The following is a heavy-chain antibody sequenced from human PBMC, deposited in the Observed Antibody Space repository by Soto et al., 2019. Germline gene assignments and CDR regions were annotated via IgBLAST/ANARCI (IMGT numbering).Heavy chain of an antibody. V-gene: IGHV1-18*04. Sequence: ASVKVSCKASGYTFTSYYMHWVRQAPGQGLEWMAWISTTNGDTHYAQKVQDRVTMTTDTFTSTAYMELRSLRSDDTAIYYCARDSAAHGPVFDYWGQGTLVTVSS. CDR1: GYTFTSYY. D-gene: IGHD6-13*01. CDR2: ISTTNGDT. CDR3: ARDSAAHGPVFDY. J-gene: IGHJ4*02.